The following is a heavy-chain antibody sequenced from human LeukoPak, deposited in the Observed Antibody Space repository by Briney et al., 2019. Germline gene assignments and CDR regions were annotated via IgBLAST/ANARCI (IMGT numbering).Heavy chain of an antibody. CDR3: ASRSAGLFPYYFDY. J-gene: IGHJ4*02. V-gene: IGHV4-4*02. D-gene: IGHD3-22*01. CDR1: GGSISSTNW. CDR2: VHLSGRT. Sequence: SETLSLTCGVSGGSISSTNWWTWVRQPPGEGLEWIGEVHLSGRTNYNPSLESRVTMSVDMSENHISLKLTSVTAADTAVYYCASRSAGLFPYYFDYWGQGTLVTVSS.